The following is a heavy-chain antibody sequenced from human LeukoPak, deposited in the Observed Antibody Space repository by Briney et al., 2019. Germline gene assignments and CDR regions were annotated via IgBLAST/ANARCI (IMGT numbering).Heavy chain of an antibody. CDR3: ARESGSYEAYFDY. Sequence: TVKVSCKASGGTFSSYAISWVRQAPGQGLEWMGRIFPIFATANYAQKFQGRVTITADESTSTAYMELSSLRSEDTAVYYCARESGSYEAYFDYWGQGTLVTVSS. V-gene: IGHV1-69*13. CDR2: IFPIFATA. D-gene: IGHD1-26*01. J-gene: IGHJ4*02. CDR1: GGTFSSYA.